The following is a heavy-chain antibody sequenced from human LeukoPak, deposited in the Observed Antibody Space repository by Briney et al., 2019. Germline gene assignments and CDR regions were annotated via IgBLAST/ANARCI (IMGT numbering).Heavy chain of an antibody. CDR1: GYTFTGYY. CDR3: ARTHDFWSGYYYMDV. V-gene: IGHV1-2*02. D-gene: IGHD3-3*01. Sequence: ASVKVSCKASGYTFTGYYMHWVRQAPGQGLEWMGWINPNSGGTNYAQKFQGRVTMTRDTSISTAYMELSRLRSDDTAVYYCARTHDFWSGYYYMDVWGKGTTVTVSS. CDR2: INPNSGGT. J-gene: IGHJ6*03.